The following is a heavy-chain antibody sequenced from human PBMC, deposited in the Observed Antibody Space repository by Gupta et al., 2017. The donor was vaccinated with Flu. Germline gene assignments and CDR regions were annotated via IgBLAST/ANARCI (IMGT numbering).Heavy chain of an antibody. Sequence: GGSIISSTYYWSWIRQPPGKGLEYIGSVYYVGSTYYNLFLESRVTISIDTSKNQFSLKLSSVTAADMALYYCARSGDYFDYWGQGALVTVSS. CDR1: GGSIISSTYY. J-gene: IGHJ4*02. V-gene: IGHV4-39*01. CDR2: VYYVGST. D-gene: IGHD4-17*01. CDR3: ARSGDYFDY.